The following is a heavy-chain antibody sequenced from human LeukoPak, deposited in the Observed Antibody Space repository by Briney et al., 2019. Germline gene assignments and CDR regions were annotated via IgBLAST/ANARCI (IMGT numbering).Heavy chain of an antibody. D-gene: IGHD3-22*01. CDR3: ARGLYYYDSSGYKASPFDY. CDR1: GFTFSDYY. Sequence: GGTLRLSFAASGFTFSDYYRSWIRQAPGKGLEWVSYISSSGNTTYYADSVKGRFTISRDNSKNPLYLQMNSLRAEDTAVYYCARGLYYYDSSGYKASPFDYWGQGTLVTVSS. J-gene: IGHJ4*02. CDR2: ISSSGNTT. V-gene: IGHV3-11*01.